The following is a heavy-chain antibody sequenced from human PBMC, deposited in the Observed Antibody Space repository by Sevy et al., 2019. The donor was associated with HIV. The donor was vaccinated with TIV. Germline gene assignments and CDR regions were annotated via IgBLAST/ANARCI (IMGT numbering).Heavy chain of an antibody. V-gene: IGHV4-59*01. CDR1: SGSISSYY. D-gene: IGHD5-12*01. CDR3: TRAPPVRSGDDSLNWFDP. J-gene: IGHJ5*02. CDR2: IHSSGTT. Sequence: SETLSLTCTVSSGSISSYYWSWIRQPPGKGLEYIGCIHSSGTTNYNPSLKSRVTISVDTSKNQFSLNLSSVTAADTAVYYCTRAPPVRSGDDSLNWFDPWGQGTLVTVSS.